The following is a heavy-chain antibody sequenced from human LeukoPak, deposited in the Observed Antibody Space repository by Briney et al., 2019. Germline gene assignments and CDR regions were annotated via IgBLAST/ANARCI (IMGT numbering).Heavy chain of an antibody. CDR2: INHSGGT. J-gene: IGHJ5*02. D-gene: IGHD3-22*01. CDR1: GGSFSGYY. V-gene: IGHV4-34*01. CDR3: ARGGGYYYDSSGYPRPNNWFDP. Sequence: KASETLSLTCAVYGGSFSGYYWSWIRQPPGKGLEWIGEINHSGGTNYNPSLKSRVTISEDTSKNQFSLKMTSVTAADTAVYYCARGGGYYYDSSGYPRPNNWFDPWGQGTLVTVSS.